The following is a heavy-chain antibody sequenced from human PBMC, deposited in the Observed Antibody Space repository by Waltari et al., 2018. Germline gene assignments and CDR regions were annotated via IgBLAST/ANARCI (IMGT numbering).Heavy chain of an antibody. CDR2: IRSTCDLK. D-gene: IGHD3-16*01. Sequence: EVQLVESGGDLIQHGGSLRLSCAASGLTFSRVEMTWVRQAPGKGAEWFSFIRSTCDLKYYADSVKGRFAISRDNAKNSLYLQMNSLTAEDTAIYYCIGGVIWAQGTTVTVSS. V-gene: IGHV3-48*03. CDR3: IGGVI. J-gene: IGHJ3*02. CDR1: GLTFSRVE.